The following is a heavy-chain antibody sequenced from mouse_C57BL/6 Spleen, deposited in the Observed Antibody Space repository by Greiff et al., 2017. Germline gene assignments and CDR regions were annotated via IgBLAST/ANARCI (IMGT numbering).Heavy chain of an antibody. CDR1: GYSITSGYY. V-gene: IGHV3-6*01. Sequence: VQLQQSGPGLVKPSQSLSLTCSVTGYSITSGYYWNWIRQFPGNKLEWMGYISYDGSNNYNPSLKNRISITRDTSKNQFFLKLNSVTTENTATYYCARGGATFDYWGQGTTLTVSS. CDR3: ARGGATFDY. J-gene: IGHJ2*01. CDR2: ISYDGSN.